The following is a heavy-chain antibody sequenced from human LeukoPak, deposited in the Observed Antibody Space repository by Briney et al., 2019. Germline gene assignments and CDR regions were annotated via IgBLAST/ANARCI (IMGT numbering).Heavy chain of an antibody. D-gene: IGHD2-2*01. CDR3: ARTGVPAASYFDY. CDR1: GGTFNSYA. V-gene: IGHV1-69*05. Sequence: ASVNVSCKASGGTFNSYAISWVRLAPGHGLEWMGGIIPIFGTANYAQKFQGRVTITTDESTSTAYMELSSLRSEDTAVYYCARTGVPAASYFDYWGQGTLVTVSS. CDR2: IIPIFGTA. J-gene: IGHJ4*02.